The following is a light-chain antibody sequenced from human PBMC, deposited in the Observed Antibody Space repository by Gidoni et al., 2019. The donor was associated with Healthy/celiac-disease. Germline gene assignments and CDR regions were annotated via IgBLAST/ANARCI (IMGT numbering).Light chain of an antibody. CDR3: QQYHSTPSWT. Sequence: DIVMTQSPDPLAVSLGERATINCKSSQSVLYSSNNQNYLAWYQQKPGPPPKLLIYWASTRESGVPDRFSGSGSGTDFTLTISSLQAEDVAVYYCQQYHSTPSWTFXQXTKVEIK. V-gene: IGKV4-1*01. CDR1: QSVLYSSNNQNY. J-gene: IGKJ1*01. CDR2: WAS.